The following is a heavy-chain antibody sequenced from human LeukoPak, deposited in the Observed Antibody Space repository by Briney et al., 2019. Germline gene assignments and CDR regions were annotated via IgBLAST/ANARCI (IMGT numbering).Heavy chain of an antibody. CDR2: ISSSSSYI. J-gene: IGHJ3*02. V-gene: IGHV3-21*01. CDR3: ARDRQWLVHSAFDI. Sequence: GGSLRLSCAASGFTFSSYSMNWVRQAPGKGLEWVSSISSSSSYIYYADSVKGRFTISRDNAKNSLYLQMSSLRAEDTAVYYCARDRQWLVHSAFDIWGQGTMVTVSS. CDR1: GFTFSSYS. D-gene: IGHD6-19*01.